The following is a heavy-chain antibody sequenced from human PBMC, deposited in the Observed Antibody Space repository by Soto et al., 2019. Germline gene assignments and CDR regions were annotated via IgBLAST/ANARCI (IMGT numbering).Heavy chain of an antibody. CDR2: ITATGGNT. V-gene: IGHV3-23*01. J-gene: IGHJ3*02. CDR3: AKCMQAYWNYDAHHI. CDR1: GFTFSTYS. D-gene: IGHD1-7*01. Sequence: LRLSCAASGFTFSTYSMTWVRQAPGKGLEWVAHITATGGNTYYADSVRGRFTISRDTSGNTLYLQMNSLRAEDTALYYCAKCMQAYWNYDAHHIWGQGTMVTVSS.